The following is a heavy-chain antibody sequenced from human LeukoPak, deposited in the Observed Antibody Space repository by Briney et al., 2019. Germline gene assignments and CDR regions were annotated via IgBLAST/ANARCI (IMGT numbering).Heavy chain of an antibody. V-gene: IGHV3-48*01. CDR3: ARGSSGWFDY. CDR2: IRSSSSTI. D-gene: IGHD6-19*01. CDR1: GFTFSSCS. J-gene: IGHJ4*02. Sequence: GGSLRLSCAASGFTFSSCSMNWFRQAPGKGLEWVSYIRSSSSTIYYADSVKGRFTISRDNAKNSLYLQMHSLRAEDTAVYYCARGSSGWFDYWGQGTLVTVSS.